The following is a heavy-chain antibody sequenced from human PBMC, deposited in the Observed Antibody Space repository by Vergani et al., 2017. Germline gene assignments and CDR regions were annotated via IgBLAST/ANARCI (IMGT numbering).Heavy chain of an antibody. V-gene: IGHV2-26*01. Sequence: QESGPGVVKPSQTLSLTCAVSGGSISSGDHCWTWIRQRPGKGLEWLAHIFSNDEKSYSTSLKSRLTISKDTSKSQVVLTMTNMDPVDTATYYCARFTEYYGDQIDWFDPWGQGTLVTVSS. CDR2: IFSNDEK. D-gene: IGHD3-3*01. CDR1: GGSISSGDHC. J-gene: IGHJ5*02. CDR3: ARFTEYYGDQIDWFDP.